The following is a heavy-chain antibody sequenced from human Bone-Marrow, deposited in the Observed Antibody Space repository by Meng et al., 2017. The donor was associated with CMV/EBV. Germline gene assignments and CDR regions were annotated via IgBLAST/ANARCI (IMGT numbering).Heavy chain of an antibody. CDR2: IRDGGITT. D-gene: IGHD3-22*01. CDR1: GFTFSDYY. J-gene: IGHJ5*02. Sequence: GESLKISCAASGFTFSDYYMSWIRQAPGKGLEWGSYIRDGGITTYYVDSVKGRFTISRDNAKTSLYLQMNSLRADDTAVYYCARDARSSGYEETRFDTWGQGTLVTVSS. CDR3: ARDARSSGYEETRFDT. V-gene: IGHV3-11*04.